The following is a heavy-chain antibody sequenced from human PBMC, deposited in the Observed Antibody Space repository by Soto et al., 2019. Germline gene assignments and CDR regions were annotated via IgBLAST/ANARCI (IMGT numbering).Heavy chain of an antibody. V-gene: IGHV1-3*04. J-gene: IGHJ4*02. CDR3: ARPKEYDDCLDL. CDR2: INTGNGNT. Sequence: QAQLVQSGAEVQKPGASVKVSCKASGYAFTRFTIHWVRQAPGQRLEWMGSINTGNGNTRFLQKFQGRVTFTRDTSANTAYMELSSLISEDTAVYYCARPKEYDDCLDLWGQGTLVTVSS. CDR1: GYAFTRFT. D-gene: IGHD2-21*02.